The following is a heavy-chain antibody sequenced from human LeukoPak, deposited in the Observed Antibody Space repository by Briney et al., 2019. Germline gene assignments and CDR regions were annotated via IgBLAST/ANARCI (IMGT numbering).Heavy chain of an antibody. D-gene: IGHD4-17*01. CDR1: GGSISSYY. V-gene: IGHV4-59*01. CDR3: ARTTVTAYYFDY. CDR2: IYYSGST. J-gene: IGHJ4*02. Sequence: PSETLSLTCTVSGGSISSYYWSWIRQPPGKGLEWIGYIYYSGSTNYNPSLKSRVTISVDTSENQFSLKLSSVTAADTAVYYCARTTVTAYYFDYWGQGTLVTVSS.